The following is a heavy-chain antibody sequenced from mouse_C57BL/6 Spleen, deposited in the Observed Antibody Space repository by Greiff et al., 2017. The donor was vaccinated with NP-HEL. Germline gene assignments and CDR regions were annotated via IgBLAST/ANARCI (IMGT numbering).Heavy chain of an antibody. Sequence: VQLQQSGAELVKAGASVKMSCKASGYTFTSYWMHWVKQRLGQGLEWFAETNPTNGRTYYNEKFKSKATLTVDKSYSTAYMLLSGPTFEDSAVYYCARIKKIVATYFDYWGQGTTLPVSS. CDR3: ARIKKIVATYFDY. V-gene: IGHV1S81*02. CDR1: GYTFTSYW. J-gene: IGHJ2*01. D-gene: IGHD1-1*01. CDR2: TNPTNGRT.